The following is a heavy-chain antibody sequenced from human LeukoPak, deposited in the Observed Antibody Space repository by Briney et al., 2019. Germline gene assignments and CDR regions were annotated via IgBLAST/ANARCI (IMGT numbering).Heavy chain of an antibody. J-gene: IGHJ4*02. V-gene: IGHV3-30*04. D-gene: IGHD3-10*01. CDR3: ARDNGYYVSGERGAFDY. CDR1: GFTFSIYA. Sequence: GGSLRLSCAASGFTFSIYAMYWVRQARGKGLEWVAVISYEGSDKFYADCVNGRFTISRDSSKNTLYLQMNSLRPEDTAVYYCARDNGYYVSGERGAFDYWGQGTLVTVSS. CDR2: ISYEGSDK.